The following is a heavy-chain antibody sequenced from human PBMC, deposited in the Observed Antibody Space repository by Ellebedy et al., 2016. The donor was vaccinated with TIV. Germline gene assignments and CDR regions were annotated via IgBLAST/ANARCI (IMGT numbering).Heavy chain of an antibody. Sequence: PGGSLRLSCAASGFTFSSYGMHWVRQAPGKGLEWVAVISYDGSNKYYADSVKGRFTISRDNSKSTLYLQMNSLRAEDTAVYYCARDVINVDTAMVYYYYGMDVWGQGTTVTVSS. D-gene: IGHD5-18*01. CDR3: ARDVINVDTAMVYYYYGMDV. V-gene: IGHV3-30*03. J-gene: IGHJ6*02. CDR1: GFTFSSYG. CDR2: ISYDGSNK.